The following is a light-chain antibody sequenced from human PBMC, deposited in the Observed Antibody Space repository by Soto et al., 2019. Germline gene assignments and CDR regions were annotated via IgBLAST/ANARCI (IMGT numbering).Light chain of an antibody. J-gene: IGKJ1*01. CDR1: QGISSW. Sequence: DIQMTQSPSFVSASVGDRVTISCRASQGISSWLAWYQQKAGKAPKLLIYAASSLQSGVPSRFSGSGSGTEFTLTISSLQPDDFATYYCQQYNSYPWTFGQGTKVDIK. CDR3: QQYNSYPWT. CDR2: AAS. V-gene: IGKV1D-16*01.